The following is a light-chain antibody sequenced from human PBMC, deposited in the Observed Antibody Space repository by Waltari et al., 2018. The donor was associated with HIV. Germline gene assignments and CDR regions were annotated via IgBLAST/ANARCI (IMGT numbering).Light chain of an antibody. Sequence: SYELTQPPSVSVSPGQTATHTCSGDALPEKYVYWYQKKSGHAPVVVIYEDNKRPSGIPERFSGSNSGAMASLTITWAQVDDEADYYCFSTDSNSDQRVFGGGTKLTVL. CDR3: FSTDSNSDQRV. J-gene: IGLJ2*01. CDR1: ALPEKY. CDR2: EDN. V-gene: IGLV3-10*01.